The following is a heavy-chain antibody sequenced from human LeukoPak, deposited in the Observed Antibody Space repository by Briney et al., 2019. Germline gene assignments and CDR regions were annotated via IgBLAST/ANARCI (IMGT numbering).Heavy chain of an antibody. CDR1: GGSISSYY. CDR2: IYTSGST. D-gene: IGHD2-8*01. V-gene: IGHV4-4*07. J-gene: IGHJ6*03. Sequence: KPSETLSLTCTVSGGSISSYYRSWIRQPAGKGLEWIGRIYTSGSTNYNPTLKSRVTMSVDTSKNQFSLKLSSVTAADTAVYYCARDSPHQRMVLLPNYYYYYYMDVWGKGTTVTVSS. CDR3: ARDSPHQRMVLLPNYYYYYYMDV.